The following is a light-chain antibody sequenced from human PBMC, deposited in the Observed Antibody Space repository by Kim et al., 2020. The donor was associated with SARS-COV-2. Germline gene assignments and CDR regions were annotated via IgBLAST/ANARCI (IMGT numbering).Light chain of an antibody. Sequence: QSALTQPASVSGSPGQSITISCTGTSSDVGGYKFVSWYQQHPGKAPKLKIYDVSQRPSGVSNRFSGSKSGNTASLTISGLQAEDEADYYCSSFTSSTTYVFGTGTKV. CDR3: SSFTSSTTYV. CDR2: DVS. J-gene: IGLJ1*01. CDR1: SSDVGGYKF. V-gene: IGLV2-14*01.